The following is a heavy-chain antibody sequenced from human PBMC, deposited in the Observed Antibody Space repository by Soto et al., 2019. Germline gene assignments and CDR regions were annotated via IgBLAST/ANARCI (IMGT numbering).Heavy chain of an antibody. V-gene: IGHV3-13*01. Sequence: VQLVQSGAEVKKPGASVKVSCKASGYTFSSYDMHWVRQATGKGLEWVSAIGTAGDTYYPGSVKGRFTISRENAKNSLYLQMNSLRAGDTAVYYCARGRIGQLVPIDYWGQGTLVTVSS. CDR2: IGTAGDT. CDR1: GYTFSSYD. J-gene: IGHJ4*02. D-gene: IGHD6-6*01. CDR3: ARGRIGQLVPIDY.